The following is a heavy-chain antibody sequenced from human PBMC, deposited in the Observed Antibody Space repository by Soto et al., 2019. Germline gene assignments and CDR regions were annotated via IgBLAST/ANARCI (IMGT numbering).Heavy chain of an antibody. J-gene: IGHJ6*03. CDR3: ARDVGGVYYYYYMDV. CDR1: GGSISSGGYY. Sequence: SETLSLTCTVSGGSISSGGYYWSWIRQHPGKGLEWIGYIYYSGSTYYNPSLKSRVTISVDTSKNQFSLKLSSVTAADTAVYYCARDVGGVYYYYYMDVWGKGTTVTVSS. D-gene: IGHD1-26*01. V-gene: IGHV4-31*03. CDR2: IYYSGST.